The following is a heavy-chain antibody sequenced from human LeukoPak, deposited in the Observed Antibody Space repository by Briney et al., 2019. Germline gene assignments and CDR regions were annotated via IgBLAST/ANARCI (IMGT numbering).Heavy chain of an antibody. CDR3: ARTHYYGTGSYYPDAFDI. V-gene: IGHV1-2*02. CDR1: GYTFTGYY. D-gene: IGHD3-10*01. J-gene: IGHJ3*02. Sequence: ASVKVSCKASGYTFTGYYMHWVRQAPGQGLEWMGWVNPNSGGTSYAQKFQGRVTMTRDTSISTAYMELSRLRSDDTAVYYCARTHYYGTGSYYPDAFDIWGQGTMVTVSS. CDR2: VNPNSGGT.